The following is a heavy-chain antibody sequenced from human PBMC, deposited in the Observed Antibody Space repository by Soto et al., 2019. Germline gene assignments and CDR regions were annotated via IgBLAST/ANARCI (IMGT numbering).Heavy chain of an antibody. V-gene: IGHV3-23*01. CDR3: ARRGSGSYYDY. J-gene: IGHJ4*02. CDR2: ISGSGGST. D-gene: IGHD1-26*01. CDR1: GFTFSSYA. Sequence: EVQLLESGGGLVQPGGSRRLPCAASGFTFSSYAMRWVRQAPGKGLEWVSAISGSGGSTYYADSVKGRFTISRDNSKNTLYLQMNSLRAEDTAVYYCARRGSGSYYDYWGQGTLVTVSS.